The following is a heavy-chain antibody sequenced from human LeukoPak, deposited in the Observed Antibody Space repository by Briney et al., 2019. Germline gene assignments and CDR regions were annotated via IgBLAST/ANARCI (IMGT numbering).Heavy chain of an antibody. D-gene: IGHD6-13*01. Sequence: GGSLRLSCAASGFSFDDYGMSWVRQALGKGLEWVSGINWDGGSAAYADSVKGRFTISRDNAKNSLYLQMNSLRTEDTAFYYCARDRLAATGLFDYWGQGTLVTVSS. V-gene: IGHV3-20*04. J-gene: IGHJ4*02. CDR3: ARDRLAATGLFDY. CDR2: INWDGGSA. CDR1: GFSFDDYG.